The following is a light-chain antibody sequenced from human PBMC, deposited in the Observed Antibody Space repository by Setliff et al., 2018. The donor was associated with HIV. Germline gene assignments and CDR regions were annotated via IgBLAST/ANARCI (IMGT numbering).Light chain of an antibody. CDR1: SSDVGGYNY. CDR3: SSYTSSTPLYV. V-gene: IGLV2-14*03. CDR2: DVN. Sequence: QSALTQPASVSGSPGQSITISCTETSSDVGGYNYVSWYQQHPGKAPKLMIYDVNNRPSGVSNRFSGSKSGNTASLTISGLQAEDEADYYCSSYTSSTPLYVFGTGTKVT. J-gene: IGLJ1*01.